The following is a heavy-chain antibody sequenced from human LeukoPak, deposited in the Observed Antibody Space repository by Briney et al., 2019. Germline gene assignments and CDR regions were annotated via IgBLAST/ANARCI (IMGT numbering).Heavy chain of an antibody. V-gene: IGHV4-30-4*08. CDR1: GGSISSGDYY. CDR2: ICYSGST. Sequence: SETLSLTCTVSGGSISSGDYYWSWIRQPPGKGLEWIGYICYSGSTYYNPSLKSRVTISVDTSKNQFSLKLSSVTAADTAVYYCARESPSTNWFDPWGQGTLVTVSS. D-gene: IGHD5/OR15-5a*01. J-gene: IGHJ5*02. CDR3: ARESPSTNWFDP.